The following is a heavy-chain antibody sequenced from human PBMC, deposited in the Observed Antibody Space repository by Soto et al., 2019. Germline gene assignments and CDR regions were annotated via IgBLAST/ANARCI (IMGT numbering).Heavy chain of an antibody. Sequence: PSETLSLTCTVSGGSVSSGSYYWSWIRQPPGKGLEWIGYIYYSGSTNYNPSLKSRVTISVDTSKNQFSLKLSSVTAADTAVYYCAREILAAAGTVDYWGQGTLVTVSS. CDR1: GGSVSSGSYY. CDR3: AREILAAAGTVDY. D-gene: IGHD6-13*01. V-gene: IGHV4-61*01. CDR2: IYYSGST. J-gene: IGHJ4*02.